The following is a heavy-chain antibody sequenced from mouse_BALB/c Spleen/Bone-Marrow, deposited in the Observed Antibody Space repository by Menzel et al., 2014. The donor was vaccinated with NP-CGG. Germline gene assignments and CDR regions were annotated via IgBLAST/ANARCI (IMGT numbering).Heavy chain of an antibody. CDR3: TRDLYDGYSYYAMDY. D-gene: IGHD2-3*01. V-gene: IGHV5-6-4*01. J-gene: IGHJ4*01. CDR1: GFTFGSYT. CDR2: ITSGGSYT. Sequence: EVKLLESGGGLVEPGGSLKLSCAASGFTFGSYTMSWVRQTPEKRLEWVATITSGGSYTYYPDSVKGRFTISRDIAKNTLYLQKSSLRSEDTAMYYCTRDLYDGYSYYAMDYWGQGTSVTVSS.